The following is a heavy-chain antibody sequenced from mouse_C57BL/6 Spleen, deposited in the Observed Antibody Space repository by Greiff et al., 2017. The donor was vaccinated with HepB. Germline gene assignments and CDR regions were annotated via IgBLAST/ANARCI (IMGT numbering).Heavy chain of an antibody. D-gene: IGHD1-1*01. CDR3: ATHYYGSSYYAMDY. V-gene: IGHV1-42*01. CDR1: GYSFTGYY. CDR2: INPSTGGT. Sequence: EVKLVESGPELVKPGASVKISCKASGYSFTGYYMNWVKQSPEKSLEWIGEINPSTGGTTYNQKFKAKATLTVDKSSSTAYMQLKSLTSEDSAVYYCATHYYGSSYYAMDYWGQGTSVTVSS. J-gene: IGHJ4*01.